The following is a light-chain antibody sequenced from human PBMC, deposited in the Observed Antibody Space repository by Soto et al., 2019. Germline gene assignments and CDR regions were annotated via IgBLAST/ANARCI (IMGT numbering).Light chain of an antibody. J-gene: IGLJ2*01. V-gene: IGLV1-47*01. CDR1: SSNIGSNY. CDR3: AAWDDSLSAL. CDR2: RNN. Sequence: QSVLTQPPSASGTPGQRVNISCSGSSSNIGSNYVYWYQQLPGTAPKLLIYRNNQRPSGVPDRFSGSKSGTSASLAISGLRSEDEADYYCAAWDDSLSALFGGGTKVTVL.